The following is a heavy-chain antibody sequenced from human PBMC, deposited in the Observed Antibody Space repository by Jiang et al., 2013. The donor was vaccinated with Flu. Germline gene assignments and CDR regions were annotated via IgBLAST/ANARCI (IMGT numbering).Heavy chain of an antibody. CDR2: INPIFGTT. CDR1: GGTFSSYA. Sequence: QLVESGAEVKKPGSSVKVSCKASGGTFSSYAMNWVRQAPGQGLEWMGGINPIFGTTDYAQKFQGRVTIIADKSTSTAYMDLSSLKSEDTAVYYCARSSWGYSYGPFEYWGQGTLVTVSS. CDR3: ARSSWGYSYGPFEY. J-gene: IGHJ4*02. V-gene: IGHV1-69*06. D-gene: IGHD5-18*01.